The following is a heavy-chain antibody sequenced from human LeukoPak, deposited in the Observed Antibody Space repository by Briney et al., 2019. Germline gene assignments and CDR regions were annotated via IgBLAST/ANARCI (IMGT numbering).Heavy chain of an antibody. J-gene: IGHJ4*02. CDR2: IKHDGSDI. CDR1: GFTFSDYW. D-gene: IGHD4-17*01. Sequence: GSLRLSCVVSGFTFSDYWMTWVRQAPGKGLEWVANIKHDGSDIHYVDSGKGRFTISRDNAQSSLFLQMSSLRREDTAVYYCARGPSTTLTTRWGQGTLVAVSS. V-gene: IGHV3-7*01. CDR3: ARGPSTTLTTR.